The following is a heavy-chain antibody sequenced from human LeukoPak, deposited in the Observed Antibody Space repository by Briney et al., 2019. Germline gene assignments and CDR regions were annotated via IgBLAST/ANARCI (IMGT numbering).Heavy chain of an antibody. Sequence: ASVKVSCKASGYTFTSYGISGVRQAPGQGLGWMGWISAYNGNTTYAQKLQGRVTMTTDTSTSTAYMELRSLRSDDTAVYYCAAPYCSGGSCGFDYWGQGTLVTVSS. CDR2: ISAYNGNT. CDR1: GYTFTSYG. J-gene: IGHJ4*02. V-gene: IGHV1-18*01. D-gene: IGHD2-15*01. CDR3: AAPYCSGGSCGFDY.